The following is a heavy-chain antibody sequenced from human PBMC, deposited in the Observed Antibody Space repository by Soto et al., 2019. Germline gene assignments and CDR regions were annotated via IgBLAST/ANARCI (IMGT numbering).Heavy chain of an antibody. V-gene: IGHV3-30-3*01. J-gene: IGHJ4*02. Sequence: QVQLVESGGGVVQPGRSLRLSCAASGFTFRNYPMHWVRQAPGKGLEWVAFISFDGNRNYYTDSVKGRFTISRDNSKNMLCLQMNSLRAEDTAVYYCAREQIHDYWGQGILVTVSS. CDR1: GFTFRNYP. CDR2: ISFDGNRN. CDR3: AREQIHDY.